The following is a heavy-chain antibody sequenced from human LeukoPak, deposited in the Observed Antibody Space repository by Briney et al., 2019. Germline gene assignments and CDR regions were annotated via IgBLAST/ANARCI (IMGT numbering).Heavy chain of an antibody. CDR1: GFTFSSYA. D-gene: IGHD3-22*01. J-gene: IGHJ6*03. Sequence: GGSLRLSCAASGFTFSSYAMHWVRQAPGKGLEWVAVISYDGSNKYYADSVKGRFTISRDNSKNTLYLQMNSLRAEDTAVYYCASSDSGYYDYYYYYYMDVWGKGTTVTVSS. CDR2: ISYDGSNK. CDR3: ASSDSGYYDYYYYYYMDV. V-gene: IGHV3-30*04.